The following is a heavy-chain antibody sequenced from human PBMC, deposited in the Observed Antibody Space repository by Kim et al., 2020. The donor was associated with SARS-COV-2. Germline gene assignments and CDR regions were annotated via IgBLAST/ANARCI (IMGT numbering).Heavy chain of an antibody. CDR2: ISGRGGGT. D-gene: IGHD3-10*01. CDR1: GFTFSSCA. V-gene: IGHV3-23*01. Sequence: GGSLRLSCAASGFTFSSCAMSWVRQAPGKGLEWVSAISGRGGGTYYPDSAKGRFTISRDNSKNTLYLQMNRLRAEATAVYYCAKDLRGSGPSYWGQGTLV. CDR3: AKDLRGSGPSY. J-gene: IGHJ4*02.